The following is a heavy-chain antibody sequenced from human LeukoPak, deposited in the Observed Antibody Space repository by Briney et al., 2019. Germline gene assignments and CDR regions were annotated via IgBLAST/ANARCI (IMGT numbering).Heavy chain of an antibody. J-gene: IGHJ4*02. V-gene: IGHV3-74*01. CDR3: ARASTTVPNLLDH. CDR1: GFTFSTYW. CDR2: IKGDGSST. D-gene: IGHD4-17*01. Sequence: GGSLRLSCAASGFTFSTYWMHWVRQAPGKGLVWVARIKGDGSSTIYADSVKGRFTISRDNSKNTLYLQTSSLRAEDTAVYYCARASTTVPNLLDHWGRGTLVTVSS.